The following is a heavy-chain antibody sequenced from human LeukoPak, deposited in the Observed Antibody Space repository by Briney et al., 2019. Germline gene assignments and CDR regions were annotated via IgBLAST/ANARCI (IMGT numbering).Heavy chain of an antibody. Sequence: GGSLRLSCAASGFTFSSYSMNWVRQAPGKGLEWVSSISSSSSYIYYADSVKGRFTISRDNAKNSLYLQMNSLRAEDTAVYYCARELRGYCSGGSCYPAFDYWGQGTLVTVSP. J-gene: IGHJ4*02. CDR2: ISSSSSYI. D-gene: IGHD2-15*01. CDR3: ARELRGYCSGGSCYPAFDY. CDR1: GFTFSSYS. V-gene: IGHV3-21*01.